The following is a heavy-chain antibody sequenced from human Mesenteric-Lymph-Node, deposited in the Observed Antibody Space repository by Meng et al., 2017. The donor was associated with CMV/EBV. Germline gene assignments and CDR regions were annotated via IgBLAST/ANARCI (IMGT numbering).Heavy chain of an antibody. D-gene: IGHD2-2*02. Sequence: YYMHWVRQAPGQGLEWMGWINPNSGGTNYAQKFQGRVTMTRDTSISTAYMELSRLRSDDTAVYYCARDLGWDVVVPAAIQYPTNWFDPWGQGTLVTVSS. V-gene: IGHV1-2*02. J-gene: IGHJ5*02. CDR2: INPNSGGT. CDR3: ARDLGWDVVVPAAIQYPTNWFDP. CDR1: YY.